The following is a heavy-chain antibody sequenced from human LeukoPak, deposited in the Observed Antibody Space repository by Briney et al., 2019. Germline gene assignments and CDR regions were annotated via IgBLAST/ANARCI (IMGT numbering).Heavy chain of an antibody. CDR3: ARDRSAAGIYYYYGMDV. Sequence: ASVKVSCKASGYTFTSYDFNWLRQATGQGPEWMGWMNPNSGATGYAQKFQGRVTMTRDTSISTAYMELSRLRSDDTAVYYCARDRSAAGIYYYYGMDVWGQGTTVTVSS. J-gene: IGHJ6*02. D-gene: IGHD6-13*01. CDR2: MNPNSGAT. CDR1: GYTFTSYD. V-gene: IGHV1-8*01.